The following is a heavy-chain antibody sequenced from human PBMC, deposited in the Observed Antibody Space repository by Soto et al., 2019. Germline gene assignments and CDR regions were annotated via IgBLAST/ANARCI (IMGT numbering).Heavy chain of an antibody. J-gene: IGHJ4*02. D-gene: IGHD1-1*01. V-gene: IGHV3-30*18. CDR2: ISYDGINK. CDR3: AKSVYNWNDGFFDY. Sequence: QVQLVESGGGVVQPGRSLRLSCAASGFTFSSYGMHWVRQAPGKGLEWVAVISYDGINKYYADSVNGRFTISRDNSKNSLYLQMNSRIAEDTAVYYCAKSVYNWNDGFFDYWGQGTLVTVSS. CDR1: GFTFSSYG.